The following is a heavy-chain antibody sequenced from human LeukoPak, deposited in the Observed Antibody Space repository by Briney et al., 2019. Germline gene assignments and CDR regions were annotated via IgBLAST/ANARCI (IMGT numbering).Heavy chain of an antibody. Sequence: SETLSLTCTVSGGSIRSSSYYWGWIRQPPGKGLEWIGSIFYSGSTYYNPSLRSRVTISVDTSKNQFSLKLSSVTAADTAVYYCARGGGMGHYYYYMDVWGKGTTVTISS. J-gene: IGHJ6*03. CDR1: GGSIRSSSYY. V-gene: IGHV4-39*07. D-gene: IGHD5-24*01. CDR2: IFYSGST. CDR3: ARGGGMGHYYYYMDV.